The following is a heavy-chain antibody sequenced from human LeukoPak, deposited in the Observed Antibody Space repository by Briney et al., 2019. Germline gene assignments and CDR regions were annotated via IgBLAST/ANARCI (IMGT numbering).Heavy chain of an antibody. Sequence: SETPSLTCTVSGFSISSGYYWGWIRQPPGKGLEWIGSIYHSGSTYYNPSLKSQVTISVDTSKNQFSLKLSSVAAADTAVYYCANAHYFGGNSNYFDYWGQGTLVTVSS. J-gene: IGHJ4*02. CDR3: ANAHYFGGNSNYFDY. V-gene: IGHV4-38-2*02. CDR2: IYHSGST. CDR1: GFSISSGYY. D-gene: IGHD4-23*01.